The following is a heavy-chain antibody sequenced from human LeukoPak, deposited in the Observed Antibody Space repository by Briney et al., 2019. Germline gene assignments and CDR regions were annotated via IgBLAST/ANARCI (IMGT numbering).Heavy chain of an antibody. J-gene: IGHJ4*02. CDR1: GFTFSDYY. V-gene: IGHV3-11*04. Sequence: GGSLRLSCAASGFTFSDYYMSWIRQAPGKGLEWVSYISSSGSTIYYADSVKGRFTISRDNAKNSLYLQMNSLRAEDTAVYYCARDNYYGSGSYYWTYYFDYWGQGTLVTVSS. CDR2: ISSSGSTI. D-gene: IGHD3-10*01. CDR3: ARDNYYGSGSYYWTYYFDY.